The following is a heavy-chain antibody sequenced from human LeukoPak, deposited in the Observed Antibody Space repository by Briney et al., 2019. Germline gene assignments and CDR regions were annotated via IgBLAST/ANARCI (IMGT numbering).Heavy chain of an antibody. V-gene: IGHV3-23*01. J-gene: IGHJ4*02. CDR1: GFTFSGYA. CDR2: ISGSGGST. D-gene: IGHD1-14*01. CDR3: AKAPSSGITGTTTLFDY. Sequence: GGSLRLSCAASGFTFSGYALSWVRQAPGKGLEWLSAISGSGGSTLYADSVKGRFTISRDNSKNTLYLQMNSLRAEDMALYYCAKAPSSGITGTTTLFDYWGQGTLVTVSS.